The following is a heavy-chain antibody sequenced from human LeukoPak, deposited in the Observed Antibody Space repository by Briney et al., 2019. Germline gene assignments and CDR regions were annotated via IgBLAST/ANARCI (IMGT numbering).Heavy chain of an antibody. CDR3: ARGSRFGVVGRDAFDI. J-gene: IGHJ3*02. D-gene: IGHD3-3*01. CDR2: ISISSNYI. Sequence: PGGSLRLSCAASGFTFSRYSMNWVRQAPGKGLEWVSSISISSNYIYYADSVKGRFTISRDNAKNSLYLQVNSLRAEDTAVYYCARGSRFGVVGRDAFDIWGQGTVVTVSS. CDR1: GFTFSRYS. V-gene: IGHV3-21*01.